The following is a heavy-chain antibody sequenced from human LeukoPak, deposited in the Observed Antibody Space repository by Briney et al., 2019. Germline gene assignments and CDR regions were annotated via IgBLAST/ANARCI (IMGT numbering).Heavy chain of an antibody. CDR2: INPNSGGT. Sequence: ASVKVSCKTSGYRFTDYFMHWVRQAPGQGLEWMGWINPNSGGTNYAQKFQGRVTMTRDKSISTAYMELSRLRSDDTAVYSCARDLGIYCVSTSCPSDYWGQGTLVTVSS. D-gene: IGHD2-2*01. CDR3: ARDLGIYCVSTSCPSDY. CDR1: GYRFTDYF. J-gene: IGHJ4*02. V-gene: IGHV1-2*02.